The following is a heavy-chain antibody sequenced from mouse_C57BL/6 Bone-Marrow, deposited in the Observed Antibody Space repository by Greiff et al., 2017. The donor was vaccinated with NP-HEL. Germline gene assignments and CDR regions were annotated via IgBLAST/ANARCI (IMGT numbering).Heavy chain of an antibody. D-gene: IGHD1-1*01. CDR1: GYTFTSYW. Sequence: QVHVKQPGAELVKPGASVKLSCKASGYTFTSYWMPWVKQRPGQGLEWIGMIHPNSGSTNYNEKFKSKATLTVDKSSSTAYMQLSSLTSEDSAVYYCARGTTVVAHYYAMDYWGQGTSVTVSS. CDR2: IHPNSGST. J-gene: IGHJ4*01. V-gene: IGHV1-64*01. CDR3: ARGTTVVAHYYAMDY.